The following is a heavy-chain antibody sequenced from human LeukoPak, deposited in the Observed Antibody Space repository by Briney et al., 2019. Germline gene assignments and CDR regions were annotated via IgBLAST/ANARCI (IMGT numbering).Heavy chain of an antibody. Sequence: SVKVSCKASGGTFSSYAISWVRQAPGQGLEWMGGIIPIFGTANYAQKFQGRVTITADESTSTAYMELSSLRSEDTAVYYCVRGFGSVSIAAADYWGQGTLVTVSS. CDR2: IIPIFGTA. CDR1: GGTFSSYA. J-gene: IGHJ4*02. CDR3: VRGFGSVSIAAADY. D-gene: IGHD6-13*01. V-gene: IGHV1-69*01.